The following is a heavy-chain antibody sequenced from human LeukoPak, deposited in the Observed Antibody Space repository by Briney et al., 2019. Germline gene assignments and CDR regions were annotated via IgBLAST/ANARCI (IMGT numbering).Heavy chain of an antibody. CDR2: IYYSGST. CDR3: ARWAGGTGDFDY. V-gene: IGHV4-30-4*08. CDR1: GGSISSGDYY. D-gene: IGHD1/OR15-1a*01. Sequence: PSQTLSLTCTVSGGSISSGDYYWSWIRQPPGKGLEWIGYIYYSGSTYYNPSLKSRVTISVDTSKNQFSLKLSSVTAADTAAYYCARWAGGTGDFDYWGQGTLVTVSS. J-gene: IGHJ4*02.